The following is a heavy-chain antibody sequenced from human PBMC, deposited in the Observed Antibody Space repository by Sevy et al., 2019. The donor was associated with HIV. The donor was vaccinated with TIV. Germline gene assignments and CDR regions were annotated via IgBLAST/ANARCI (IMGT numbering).Heavy chain of an antibody. Sequence: GGSLRLSCAASGFPFGTHAMSWVGQAPGKGLEWVSGITSSASTTYYADSVKGRFTISRDNSKNTLYLQMNNLRAEDTAVYYCTKDAGWPLWGQGSLVTVSS. J-gene: IGHJ4*02. CDR3: TKDAGWPL. CDR1: GFPFGTHA. CDR2: ITSSASTT. D-gene: IGHD3-9*01. V-gene: IGHV3-23*01.